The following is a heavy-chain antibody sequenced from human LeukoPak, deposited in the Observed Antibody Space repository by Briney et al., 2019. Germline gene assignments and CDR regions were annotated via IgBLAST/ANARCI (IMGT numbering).Heavy chain of an antibody. J-gene: IGHJ4*02. D-gene: IGHD1-26*01. CDR1: GFSLSTSGMC. Sequence: EAGPTLVNPTQTLTLACTFSGFSLSTSGMCVSWIRQPPGKALGWLALIDWDDGEYYSTSLKTRLTISKDTSKNQVVLTVTNMDPVDTATYYCARIRSNVYSGGFYSSGRRRWLAFDYWGQGTLVTVSS. CDR2: IDWDDGE. V-gene: IGHV2-70*01. CDR3: ARIRSNVYSGGFYSSGRRRWLAFDY.